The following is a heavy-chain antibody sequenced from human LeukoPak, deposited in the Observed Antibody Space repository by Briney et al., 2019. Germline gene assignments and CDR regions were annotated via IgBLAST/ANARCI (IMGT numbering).Heavy chain of an antibody. V-gene: IGHV4-59*01. CDR3: ARGGAHEGPFDY. J-gene: IGHJ4*02. Sequence: PSETLSLTCTVSGGSISSYYWSWIRQPPGKGLEWIGYIYYSGSTSYNPSLKSRVTISVDTSKNQFSLKLSSVTAVDTAVYYCARGGAHEGPFDYWGQGTLVTVSS. CDR1: GGSISSYY. CDR2: IYYSGST. D-gene: IGHD3-10*01.